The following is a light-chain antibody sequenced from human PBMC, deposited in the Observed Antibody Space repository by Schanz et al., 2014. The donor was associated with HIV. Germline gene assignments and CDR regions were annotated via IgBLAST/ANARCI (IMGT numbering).Light chain of an antibody. CDR2: EVN. Sequence: QSALTQPPSASGSPGQSVTLSCTGTSSDVGDYNYVSWYQQHPGKAPKLIIYEVNKRPSGVPDRFSGSKSGNTASLTVSGLQAEDEADYYCLSYDRSLSGPYLFGTGTKLTVL. J-gene: IGLJ1*01. CDR3: LSYDRSLSGPYL. CDR1: SSDVGDYNY. V-gene: IGLV2-8*01.